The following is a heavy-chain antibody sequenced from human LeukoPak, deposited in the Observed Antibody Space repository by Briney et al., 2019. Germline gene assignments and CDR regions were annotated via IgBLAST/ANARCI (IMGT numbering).Heavy chain of an antibody. CDR2: IYYSGST. CDR1: GGSISSSNW. V-gene: IGHV4-4*02. Sequence: SGTLSLTFAVSGGSISSSNWWSWVRQPPGKGLEWIGSIYYSGSTYYNPSLKSRVTISVDTSKNQFSLKLSSVTAADTAVYYCARKIRDLTTVTTSPNWFDPWGQGTLVTVSS. CDR3: ARKIRDLTTVTTSPNWFDP. D-gene: IGHD4-11*01. J-gene: IGHJ5*02.